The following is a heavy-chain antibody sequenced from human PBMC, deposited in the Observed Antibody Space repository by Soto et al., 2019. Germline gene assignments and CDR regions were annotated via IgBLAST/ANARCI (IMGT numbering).Heavy chain of an antibody. CDR1: GYTFTGYY. CDR2: INPNSGGT. Sequence: ASVKVSCKASGYTFTGYYMHWVRQAPGQGLEWMGWINPNSGGTNYAQKFQGRVTMTRDTSISTAYMELSRLRSDDTAVYYCARDWRSHDFIVVGNYGMDVWGQGTTVTVSS. J-gene: IGHJ6*02. V-gene: IGHV1-2*02. CDR3: ARDWRSHDFIVVGNYGMDV. D-gene: IGHD2-2*01.